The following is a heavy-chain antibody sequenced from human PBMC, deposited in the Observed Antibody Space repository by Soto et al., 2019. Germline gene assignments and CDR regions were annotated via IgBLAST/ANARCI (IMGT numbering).Heavy chain of an antibody. CDR2: ISYDGSNK. V-gene: IGHV3-30*18. CDR3: AKGPNEKYFDY. J-gene: IGHJ4*02. CDR1: GFTFSSYG. Sequence: SLRLSCAASGFTFSSYGMHWVRQAPGKGLEWVAVISYDGSNKYYADSVKGRFTISRDNSKNTLYLQMNSLRAEDTAVYYCAKGPNEKYFDYWGQGTLVTVSS.